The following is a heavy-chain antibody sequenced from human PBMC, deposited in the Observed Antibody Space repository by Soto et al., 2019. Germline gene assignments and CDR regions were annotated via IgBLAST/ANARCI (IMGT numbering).Heavy chain of an antibody. Sequence: PSETLSLTCAVYGGSFSGYYWSWIRQPPGKGLEWIGEINHSGGTNYNPSLKSRVTISSDTSKNQFSLRLISVTAADTAVYYCVAGPDRAKSAYWGQGTLVTVSS. J-gene: IGHJ4*01. CDR3: VAGPDRAKSAY. CDR2: INHSGGT. V-gene: IGHV4-34*01. CDR1: GGSFSGYY.